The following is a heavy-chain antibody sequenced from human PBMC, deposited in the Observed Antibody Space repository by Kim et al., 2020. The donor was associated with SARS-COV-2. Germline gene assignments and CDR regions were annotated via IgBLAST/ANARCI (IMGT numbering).Heavy chain of an antibody. V-gene: IGHV3-15*01. D-gene: IGHD4-17*01. CDR3: TTDLHDYGDRDY. CDR2: SKSKNDGGTT. CDR1: GFTFSNAW. J-gene: IGHJ4*02. Sequence: GGSLRLSCAASGFTFSNAWMSWVRQAPGKGLEWVGRSKSKNDGGTTDYAAPVKGRFTIPRDDSKNTLYLQMNSLKTEDTAVYYCTTDLHDYGDRDYWGQ.